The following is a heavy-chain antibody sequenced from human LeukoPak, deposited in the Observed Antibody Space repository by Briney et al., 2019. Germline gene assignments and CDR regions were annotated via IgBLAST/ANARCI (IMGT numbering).Heavy chain of an antibody. CDR1: GFTFSSYW. J-gene: IGHJ4*02. V-gene: IGHV3-7*01. Sequence: PGGSLRLSCAASGFTFSSYWMNWARQAPGKGLEWVASINHSGNVNYYVDSVKGRFTISRDNAKNSLYLQMNSLRAEDTAVYYCARFALTTVTTGANDYWGQETLVTVSS. CDR2: INHSGNVN. D-gene: IGHD4-17*01. CDR3: ARFALTTVTTGANDY.